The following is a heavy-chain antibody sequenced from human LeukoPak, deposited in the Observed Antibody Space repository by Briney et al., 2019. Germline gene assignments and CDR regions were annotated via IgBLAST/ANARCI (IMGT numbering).Heavy chain of an antibody. CDR2: ISSSSSTL. V-gene: IGHV3-48*01. Sequence: GSLRLSCAASGFTFSSYSMNWVRQAPGKGLEWVSYISSSSSTLYYADSVKGRFTISRDNAKNSLYLQMNSLRVEDTAVYYCARDGGSTDSDYWGQGTLVTVSS. J-gene: IGHJ4*02. CDR1: GFTFSSYS. D-gene: IGHD2-2*01. CDR3: ARDGGSTDSDY.